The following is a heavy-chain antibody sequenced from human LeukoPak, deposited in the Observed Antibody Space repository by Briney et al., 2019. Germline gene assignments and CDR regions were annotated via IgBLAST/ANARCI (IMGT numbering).Heavy chain of an antibody. Sequence: PGGSLRLSCEASGFIFSNFWMSWVRQAPGKGLEWVANIREDGSEAYYADSVKGRFTISRDNSKNTLYLQMNSLRAEDTAVYYCAKELGATYYYYGMDVWGQGTTVTVSS. CDR2: IREDGSEA. D-gene: IGHD1-26*01. CDR3: AKELGATYYYYGMDV. CDR1: GFIFSNFW. J-gene: IGHJ6*02. V-gene: IGHV3-7*03.